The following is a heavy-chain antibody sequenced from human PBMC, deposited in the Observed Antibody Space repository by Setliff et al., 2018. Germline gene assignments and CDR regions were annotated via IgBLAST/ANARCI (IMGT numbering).Heavy chain of an antibody. V-gene: IGHV3-7*01. D-gene: IGHD3-10*01. CDR1: GVTFTNAW. J-gene: IGHJ6*02. Sequence: QPGGSLRLSCAASGVTFTNAWMSWVRQAPGKGLEWVANIKQDGNEKYYVDSVKGRFTISRDNAKNSLYLQMNSLSAEDTAVYYCARMDGWGTYYSYYYNGMDVWGQGTTVTVSS. CDR2: IKQDGNEK. CDR3: ARMDGWGTYYSYYYNGMDV.